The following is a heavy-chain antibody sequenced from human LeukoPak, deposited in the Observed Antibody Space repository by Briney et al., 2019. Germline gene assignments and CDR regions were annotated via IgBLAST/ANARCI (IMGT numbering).Heavy chain of an antibody. CDR3: ARSGIRGYPGMDV. D-gene: IGHD3-16*02. CDR2: IYHSGST. V-gene: IGHV4-30-2*01. CDR1: GGSISSGGYS. Sequence: SQTLSLTCAVSGGSISSGGYSWSWIRQPSGKGLEWIGYIYHSGSTYYNPSLKSRVTISVDRSKNQFSLKLSSVTAADTAVYYCARSGIRGYPGMDVWGQGTTVTVSS. J-gene: IGHJ6*02.